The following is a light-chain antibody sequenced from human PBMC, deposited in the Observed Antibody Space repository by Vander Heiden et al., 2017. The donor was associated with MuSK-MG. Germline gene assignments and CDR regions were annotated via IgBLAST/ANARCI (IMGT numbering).Light chain of an antibody. Sequence: DIQMTQSPSPLPSSLADRVPTTCRASQSISSWMAWYQQKPGKVPKLLIYKASSLESGVPSRFSGGGSGTEFTLTISSLQPDDFATYYCQQYITYPWTFGQGTKVEIK. J-gene: IGKJ1*01. CDR2: KAS. CDR3: QQYITYPWT. V-gene: IGKV1-5*03. CDR1: QSISSW.